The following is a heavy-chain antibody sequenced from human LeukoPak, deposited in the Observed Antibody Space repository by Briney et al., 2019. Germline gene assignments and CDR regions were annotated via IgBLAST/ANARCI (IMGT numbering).Heavy chain of an antibody. Sequence: SQTLSLTCTVSGGSVSRGDYYWSWIRQPPWKGLEWIGYIYYSGSTYYNPSLKNRVTISVDTSKNQFSLKLSSVTAADTAVYYCAEVLYPYDSSGLGWFDPWGQGTLVTVSS. CDR1: GGSVSRGDYY. V-gene: IGHV4-30-4*08. CDR2: IYYSGST. D-gene: IGHD3-22*01. J-gene: IGHJ5*02. CDR3: AEVLYPYDSSGLGWFDP.